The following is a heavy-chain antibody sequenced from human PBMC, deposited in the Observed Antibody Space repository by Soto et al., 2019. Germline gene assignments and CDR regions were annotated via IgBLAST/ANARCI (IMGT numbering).Heavy chain of an antibody. V-gene: IGHV4-30-4*01. J-gene: IGHJ4*02. D-gene: IGHD1-26*01. CDR2: IYYSGST. Sequence: SETLSLTCTVSGGSISSGDYYWSWIRQPPGKGLEWIGYIYYSGSTYYNPSLKSRVTISVDTSKNQFSLKLSSVTAADTAVYYCARDRVSDGENSGSYWGQGTLVTVSS. CDR3: ARDRVSDGENSGSY. CDR1: GGSISSGDYY.